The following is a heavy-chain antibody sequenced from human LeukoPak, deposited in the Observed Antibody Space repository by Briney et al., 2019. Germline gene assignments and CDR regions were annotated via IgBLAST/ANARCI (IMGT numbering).Heavy chain of an antibody. J-gene: IGHJ4*02. CDR3: ARAGGYDSSGYYYDY. Sequence: ASVKVSCKASGGTFSSYAISWERQAPGQGLEWMGRIIPVLGIANYAQKFQGRVTITADKFTSTAYMELSSLRSEDTAVYYCARAGGYDSSGYYYDYWGQGTLVTVSS. V-gene: IGHV1-69*04. CDR1: GGTFSSYA. CDR2: IIPVLGIA. D-gene: IGHD3-22*01.